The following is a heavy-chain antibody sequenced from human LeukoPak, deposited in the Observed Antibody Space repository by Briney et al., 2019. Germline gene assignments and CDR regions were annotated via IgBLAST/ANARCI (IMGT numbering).Heavy chain of an antibody. CDR2: ISYDGSNK. Sequence: GGSLRLSCAASGFTFSSHAMHWVRQAPGKGLEWVAVISYDGSNKYYADSVKGRFTISRDNSKNTLYLQMNSLRAEDTAVYYCAKDISGDSSHGAFDIWGQGTMVTVSS. D-gene: IGHD3-22*01. J-gene: IGHJ3*02. CDR1: GFTFSSHA. CDR3: AKDISGDSSHGAFDI. V-gene: IGHV3-30*04.